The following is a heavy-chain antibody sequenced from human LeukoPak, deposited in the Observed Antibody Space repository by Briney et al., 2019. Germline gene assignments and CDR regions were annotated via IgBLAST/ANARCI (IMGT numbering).Heavy chain of an antibody. D-gene: IGHD2-2*01. CDR1: GFTFSSYG. Sequence: PGGSLRLSCAASGFTFSSYGMHWVRQAPGKGLEWVSAISGSGGSTYYADSVKGRFTISRDNSKNTLYLQMNSLRAEDTAVYYCAKGDLDGVVPAAICLFDYWGQGTLVTVSS. J-gene: IGHJ4*02. CDR3: AKGDLDGVVPAAICLFDY. V-gene: IGHV3-23*01. CDR2: ISGSGGST.